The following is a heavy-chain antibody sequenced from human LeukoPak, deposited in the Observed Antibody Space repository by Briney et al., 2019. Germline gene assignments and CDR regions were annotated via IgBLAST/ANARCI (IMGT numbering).Heavy chain of an antibody. V-gene: IGHV4-34*01. CDR3: ARARSYSSSWFDP. CDR2: INHSGST. D-gene: IGHD6-13*01. CDR1: GGSFSGYY. J-gene: IGHJ5*02. Sequence: SETLSLTCAVYGGSFSGYYWSWIRQPPGKGLEWIGEINHSGSTNYNPSLKSRVTISVDTSKNQFSLKLSSVTAADTAVYYCARARSYSSSWFDPWGQGTLVTVSS.